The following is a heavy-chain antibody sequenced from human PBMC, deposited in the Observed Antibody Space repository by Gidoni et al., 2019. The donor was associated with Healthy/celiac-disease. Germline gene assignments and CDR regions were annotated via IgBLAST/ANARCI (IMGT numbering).Heavy chain of an antibody. V-gene: IGHV1-69*04. D-gene: IGHD6-19*01. J-gene: IGHJ4*02. Sequence: QVQLVQSGAEVKKPGSSVKVSCKASGGTFSSYAISWVRQAPGQGLEWMGRIIPILGIAKYAKKFQGRVTITADKSTSTAYMELSSRRSEDTAVYYCARDRYSSGWSDYWGQGTLVTVSS. CDR1: GGTFSSYA. CDR3: ARDRYSSGWSDY. CDR2: IIPILGIA.